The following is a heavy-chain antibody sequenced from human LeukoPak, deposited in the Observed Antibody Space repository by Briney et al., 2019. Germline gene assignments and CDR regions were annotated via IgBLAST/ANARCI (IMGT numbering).Heavy chain of an antibody. D-gene: IGHD4-17*01. Sequence: SETLSLTCTVSGGSISGSSYYWGWIRQPPGKGLEWIGSIYYSGSTYYNPSLKSRVTISVDTSKNQFSLKLSSVTAADTAVYYCARHTGWFDPWGQGTLVTVSS. CDR1: GGSISGSSYY. J-gene: IGHJ5*02. V-gene: IGHV4-39*01. CDR3: ARHTGWFDP. CDR2: IYYSGST.